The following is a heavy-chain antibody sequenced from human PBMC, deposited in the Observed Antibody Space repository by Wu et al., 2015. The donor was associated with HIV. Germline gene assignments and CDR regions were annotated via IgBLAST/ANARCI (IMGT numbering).Heavy chain of an antibody. CDR1: GGIFRNSV. V-gene: IGHV1-69*13. D-gene: IGHD3-22*01. J-gene: IGHJ6*02. Sequence: QLLQSGAEVKNPGSSVRVSCKASGGIFRNSVFSWVRQAPGQGLEWMGGILPIYGTSDYARKFQGRVTITADEYRKTVYMELSGLTSVDTAVYYCASDGNSDSDNYQGHYYSYLDVWGEGTTVTV. CDR3: ASDGNSDSDNYQGHYYSYLDV. CDR2: ILPIYGTS.